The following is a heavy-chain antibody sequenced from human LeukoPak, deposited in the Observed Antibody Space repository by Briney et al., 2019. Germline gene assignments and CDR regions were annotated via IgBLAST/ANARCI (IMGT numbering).Heavy chain of an antibody. CDR3: ARGRDSYGHPTGWFDP. J-gene: IGHJ5*02. V-gene: IGHV4-59*01. CDR2: IYYSGST. Sequence: SETLSLTCTVSGGSISSYYWSWIRQPPGKGLEWIGYIYYSGSTNYNPSLKSRVTISVDTSKNQFSLKLSSVTAADTAVYYCARGRDSYGHPTGWFDPWSQGTLVTVSS. CDR1: GGSISSYY. D-gene: IGHD5-18*01.